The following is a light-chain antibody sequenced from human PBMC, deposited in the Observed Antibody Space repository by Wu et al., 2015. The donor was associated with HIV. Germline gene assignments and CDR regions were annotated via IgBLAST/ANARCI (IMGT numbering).Light chain of an antibody. CDR1: QGISSF. Sequence: DMQLTQSPSFLSASVGDRVTITCRASQGISSFLAWYQQKPGRAPDLLIYAASTLESGVPSRFSGSESGTEFTLTISSLQPEDFATYYCQQLNSYPLTFGQGTRLEIK. CDR3: QQLNSYPLT. CDR2: AAS. V-gene: IGKV1-9*01. J-gene: IGKJ5*01.